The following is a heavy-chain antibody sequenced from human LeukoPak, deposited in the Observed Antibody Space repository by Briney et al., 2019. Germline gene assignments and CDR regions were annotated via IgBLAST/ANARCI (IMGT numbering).Heavy chain of an antibody. CDR1: GFTFSSYG. Sequence: GGSLRLSCAASGFTFSSYGMHWVRQAPGKGLEWVSAISGSGGSTYYADSVKGRFTISRDNSKNTLYLQMNSLRAEDTAVYYCAKVRIQLHDAFDIWGQGTMVTVSS. V-gene: IGHV3-23*01. CDR2: ISGSGGST. CDR3: AKVRIQLHDAFDI. J-gene: IGHJ3*02. D-gene: IGHD5-18*01.